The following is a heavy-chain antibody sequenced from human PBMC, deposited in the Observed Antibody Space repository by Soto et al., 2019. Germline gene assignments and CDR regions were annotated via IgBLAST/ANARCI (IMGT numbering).Heavy chain of an antibody. J-gene: IGHJ4*02. D-gene: IGHD4-17*01. CDR3: MTSVTTHDY. V-gene: IGHV3-7*01. CDR2: IKQDGSQK. Sequence: EVQLVESGGGLVQPGGSLRLSCAASGFTLSSYWMNWVRLAPGKGLEWVANIKQDGSQKNYVDSVMGRFTISRDNAKNSLYLQMSSLRAEDTAVYYCMTSVTTHDYWGQGTLVTVSS. CDR1: GFTLSSYW.